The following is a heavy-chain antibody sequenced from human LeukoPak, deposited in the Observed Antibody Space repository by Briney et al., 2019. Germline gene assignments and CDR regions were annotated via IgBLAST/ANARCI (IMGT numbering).Heavy chain of an antibody. V-gene: IGHV3-7*01. CDR2: IKQDGSEK. J-gene: IGHJ4*02. CDR3: ARDEHREAAAADY. CDR1: GFTFSEYL. Sequence: GGSLRLSCAASGFTFSEYLMSWVRQAPGKGLEWVANIKQDGSEKYYVDSVKGRFTISRDNARNSLYLQMNSLRAEDTAVYYCARDEHREAAAADYWGQGTLVTVSS. D-gene: IGHD6-13*01.